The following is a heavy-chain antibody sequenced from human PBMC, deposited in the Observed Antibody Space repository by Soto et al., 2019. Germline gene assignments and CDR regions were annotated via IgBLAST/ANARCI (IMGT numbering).Heavy chain of an antibody. Sequence: PGGSLRLSCATSGFTFDDYAMHWVRQAPGKGLEWVSGISWNSGSIGYADSVKGRFTISRDNAKNSLYLQMNSLRAEDTDLYYCAKWALGAGTFDYWGQGTLVTVSS. D-gene: IGHD6-19*01. CDR3: AKWALGAGTFDY. J-gene: IGHJ4*02. V-gene: IGHV3-9*01. CDR1: GFTFDDYA. CDR2: ISWNSGSI.